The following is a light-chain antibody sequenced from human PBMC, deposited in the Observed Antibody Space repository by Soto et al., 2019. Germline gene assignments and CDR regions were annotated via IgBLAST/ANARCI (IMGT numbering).Light chain of an antibody. CDR2: GAS. CDR3: HQYDSSPLT. V-gene: IGKV3-20*01. J-gene: IGKJ4*01. CDR1: QSVSSSY. Sequence: EIVLTQSPGTLSLSPGERATLSCRASQSVSSSYLAWYQQKPGQAPRLLIYGASSRATGIPDRFSGSGSGKDFTLTISRLEAEDFAVYYCHQYDSSPLTFGGGTKVEIK.